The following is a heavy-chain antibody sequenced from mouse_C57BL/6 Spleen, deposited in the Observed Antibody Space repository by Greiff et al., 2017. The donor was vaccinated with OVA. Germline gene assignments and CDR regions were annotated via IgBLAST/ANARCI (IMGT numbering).Heavy chain of an antibody. CDR1: GFTFTDYY. Sequence: EVQVVESGGGLVQPGGSLSLSCAASGFTFTDYYMSWVRQPPGKALEWLGFIRNKANGYTTEYSASVKGRFTISRDNSQSILYLQMNALRAEDSATYYCARYNDYDGWYFDVWGTGTTVTVSS. CDR3: ARYNDYDGWYFDV. D-gene: IGHD2-4*01. J-gene: IGHJ1*03. CDR2: IRNKANGYTT. V-gene: IGHV7-3*01.